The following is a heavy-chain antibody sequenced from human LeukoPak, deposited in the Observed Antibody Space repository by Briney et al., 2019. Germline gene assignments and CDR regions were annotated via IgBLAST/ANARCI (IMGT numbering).Heavy chain of an antibody. CDR1: GYTFTSYA. CDR3: ARMALTYYYDSSGPNYYYGMDV. Sequence: GASVKVSCKASGYTFTSYAMNWVRQAPGQGLEWMGWINTNTGNPTYARGFTGRFVFSLDTSVSTAYLQISSLKAEDTAVYYCARMALTYYYDSSGPNYYYGMDVWGQGTTVTVSS. J-gene: IGHJ6*02. CDR2: INTNTGNP. V-gene: IGHV7-4-1*02. D-gene: IGHD3-22*01.